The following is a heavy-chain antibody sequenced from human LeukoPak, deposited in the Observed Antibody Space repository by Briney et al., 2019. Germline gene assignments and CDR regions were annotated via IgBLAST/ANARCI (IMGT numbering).Heavy chain of an antibody. CDR3: ARGGRWWTYYFDY. D-gene: IGHD5-24*01. CDR1: GGSFSGYY. J-gene: IGHJ4*02. CDR2: INHSGCT. Sequence: SETLSLTCAVYGGSFSGYYWSWIRQPPGKGLEWIGEINHSGCTNYNPSLKSRVTISVDTSKNQFSLKLSSVTAADTAVYYCARGGRWWTYYFDYWGQGTLVTVSS. V-gene: IGHV4-34*01.